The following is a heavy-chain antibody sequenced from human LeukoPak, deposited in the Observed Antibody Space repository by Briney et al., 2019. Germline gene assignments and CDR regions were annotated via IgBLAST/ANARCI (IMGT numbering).Heavy chain of an antibody. V-gene: IGHV3-23*01. J-gene: IGHJ4*02. Sequence: GGSLRLSCAASGLTFSSYGMSWVRQAPGKGLEWVSAISSSGGSTYYADSVKGRFTISRDNSKNTLYLQMNSLRAEDTAVYYCAKQIRGSAEYYFDYWGQGTLVTVSS. CDR3: AKQIRGSAEYYFDY. CDR1: GLTFSSYG. D-gene: IGHD1-26*01. CDR2: ISSSGGST.